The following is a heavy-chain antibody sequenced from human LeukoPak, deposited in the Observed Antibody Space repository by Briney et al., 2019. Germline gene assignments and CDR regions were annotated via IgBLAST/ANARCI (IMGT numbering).Heavy chain of an antibody. J-gene: IGHJ3*02. D-gene: IGHD2-15*01. CDR3: AREAQLGGYCSGGSCYSSAFDI. CDR2: INPNSGGT. V-gene: IGHV1-2*02. CDR1: GYTFTGYY. Sequence: GASVKVSCKASGYTFTGYYMHWVRQAPGQGLEWMGWINPNSGGTNYAQKFQGRVTMTRDTSISTAYMELSRLRSDDTAVYYCAREAQLGGYCSGGSCYSSAFDIWGQGTMVTVSS.